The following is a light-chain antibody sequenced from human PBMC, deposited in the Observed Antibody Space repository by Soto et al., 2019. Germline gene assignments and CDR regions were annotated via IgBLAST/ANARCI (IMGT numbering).Light chain of an antibody. V-gene: IGLV2-14*03. CDR1: SSDVGGYNY. Sequence: QSALTQPASVSGSPGQSITISCTGTSSDVGGYNYVSWYQQHPGKAPKLMIYDVSSRPSGVSNRFSGSKSDNTASLTISGLQAEDEADYYCTSYTSSSTRGVFGGGTKVTVL. J-gene: IGLJ2*01. CDR2: DVS. CDR3: TSYTSSSTRGV.